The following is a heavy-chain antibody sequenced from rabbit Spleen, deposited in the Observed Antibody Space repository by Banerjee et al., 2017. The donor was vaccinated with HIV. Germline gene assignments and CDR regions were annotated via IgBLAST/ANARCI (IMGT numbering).Heavy chain of an antibody. CDR3: ARDTSSSFSSYGMDL. Sequence: QQQLVESGGGLVQPGGSLKLSCKASGFDFSNYGVSWVRQAPGKGLEWIACIDAGSSGSTYYASWVNGRFTISKTSSTTVTLQMTRLTAADTATYFCARDTSSSFSSYGMDLWGQGTLVTVS. D-gene: IGHD1-1*01. CDR2: IDAGSSGST. J-gene: IGHJ6*01. V-gene: IGHV1S45*01. CDR1: GFDFSNYG.